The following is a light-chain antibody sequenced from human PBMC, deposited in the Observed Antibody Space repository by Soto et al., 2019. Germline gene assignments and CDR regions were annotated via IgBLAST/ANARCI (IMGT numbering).Light chain of an antibody. CDR1: SSDVGNYNY. J-gene: IGLJ2*01. V-gene: IGLV2-14*01. CDR2: QVS. Sequence: QSALTQPASVSGSPGQSITISCTGTSSDVGNYNYVSWYQQHPGKAPKLMIYQVSNRPSGVSNRFSGSKSGNTASLTLSGLQAEDEADYYCSSYTTSTTVVFGGGTKLTVL. CDR3: SSYTTSTTVV.